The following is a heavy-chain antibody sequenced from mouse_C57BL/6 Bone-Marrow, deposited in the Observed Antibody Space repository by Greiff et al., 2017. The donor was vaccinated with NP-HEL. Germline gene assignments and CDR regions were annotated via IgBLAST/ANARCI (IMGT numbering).Heavy chain of an antibody. Sequence: EVKLQESGGDLVKPGGSLKLSCAASGFTFSSYGMSWVRQTPDKRLEWVATISSGGSYTYYPDSVKGRFTISRDNAKNTLYLQMSSLKSEDTAMYYCARLGVTRDYFDYWGQGTTLTVSS. D-gene: IGHD2-12*01. CDR2: ISSGGSYT. J-gene: IGHJ2*01. CDR3: ARLGVTRDYFDY. CDR1: GFTFSSYG. V-gene: IGHV5-6*01.